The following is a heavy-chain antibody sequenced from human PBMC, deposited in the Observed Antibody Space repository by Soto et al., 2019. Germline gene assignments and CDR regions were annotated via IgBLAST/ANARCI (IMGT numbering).Heavy chain of an antibody. CDR3: ARDSHPPARSGDVLRWDV. Sequence: QVQLVQSGAEVKKLGSSVKVSCKASGGRFSSNAITWVRQAPGQGLEWMGGIIPIFGTVIYAQKFQGRVTISAADSTSTAYMDLNSLRSDDTAVYYCARDSHPPARSGDVLRWDVWGHGTTVTVSS. V-gene: IGHV1-69*01. J-gene: IGHJ6*02. CDR2: IIPIFGTV. D-gene: IGHD6-19*01. CDR1: GGRFSSNA.